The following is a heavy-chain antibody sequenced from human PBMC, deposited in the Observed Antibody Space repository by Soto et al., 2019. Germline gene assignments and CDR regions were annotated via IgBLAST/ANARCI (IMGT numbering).Heavy chain of an antibody. D-gene: IGHD6-13*01. CDR2: IIPIFGTA. V-gene: IGHV1-69*01. Sequence: QVQLVQSGAEVKKPGSSVKVSCKASGGTFSSYAISWVRQAPGQGLEWMGGIIPIFGTANYAQKFQGRVTITADESTSTADMELGSLRSEDTAVYYCAREEGGAAVVWFDPWGQGTLVTVSS. CDR3: AREEGGAAVVWFDP. CDR1: GGTFSSYA. J-gene: IGHJ5*02.